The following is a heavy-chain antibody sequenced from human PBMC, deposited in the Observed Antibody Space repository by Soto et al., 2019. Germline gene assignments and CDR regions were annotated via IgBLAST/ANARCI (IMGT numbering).Heavy chain of an antibody. V-gene: IGHV3-30*18. CDR3: AKVTDSSGWYPYYYGIDV. CDR2: ISYDGSKE. D-gene: IGHD6-19*01. CDR1: GFTFNIYG. J-gene: IGHJ6*02. Sequence: QVQLVESGGGVVRPGKSLRLSCAASGFTFNIYGMQWVRQAPGKGLEWVAVISYDGSKEYYGGSVKGRFTISRDNSKNTLYLQMNSLRSEDTAVYYCAKVTDSSGWYPYYYGIDVWGQGTTVTISS.